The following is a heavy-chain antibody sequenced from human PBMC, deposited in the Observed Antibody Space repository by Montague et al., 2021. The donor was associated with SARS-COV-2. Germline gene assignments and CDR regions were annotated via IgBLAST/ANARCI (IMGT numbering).Heavy chain of an antibody. CDR2: INHSGST. V-gene: IGHV4-34*01. Sequence: SETLSLTCAVYGGSFSGYYWSWIRQPPEKGLEWIGEINHSGSTNYNPSLKSRVTISVDTSKNQFSLKLSSVTAADTAVYYCASLTLGYCSSTSCYSDWFDPWGQGTLVTVSS. CDR1: GGSFSGYY. D-gene: IGHD2-2*02. J-gene: IGHJ5*02. CDR3: ASLTLGYCSSTSCYSDWFDP.